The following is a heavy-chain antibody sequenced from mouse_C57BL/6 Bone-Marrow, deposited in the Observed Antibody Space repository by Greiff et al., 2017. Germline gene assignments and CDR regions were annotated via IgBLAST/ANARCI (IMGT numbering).Heavy chain of an antibody. V-gene: IGHV1-64*01. J-gene: IGHJ3*01. Sequence: QVQLQQPGAELVKPGASVKLSCKASGYTFTSYWMHWVKQRPGQGLEWIGMIHPNSGSTNYNEKFKSKATLTVDKSSSTAYMQLSSLTSEDSAVYYCARGEDYYYGSSCYWGQGTLVTVSA. D-gene: IGHD1-1*01. CDR3: ARGEDYYYGSSCY. CDR1: GYTFTSYW. CDR2: IHPNSGST.